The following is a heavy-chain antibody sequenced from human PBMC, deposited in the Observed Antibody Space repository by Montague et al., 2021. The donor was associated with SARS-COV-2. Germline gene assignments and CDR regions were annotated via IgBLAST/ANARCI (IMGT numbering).Heavy chain of an antibody. Sequence: SETLSLTCTVAGDSISSSTYYWGWVRQPPGKGLEWIGSFFYTGATHYNPSLKSRVTISVDTSKNQFSLKLNSVAAADTAVYYCARCRLRNLCDYWGQGTLVTASA. J-gene: IGHJ4*02. CDR3: ARCRLRNLCDY. V-gene: IGHV4-39*01. CDR2: FFYTGAT. CDR1: GDSISSSTYY. D-gene: IGHD4-17*01.